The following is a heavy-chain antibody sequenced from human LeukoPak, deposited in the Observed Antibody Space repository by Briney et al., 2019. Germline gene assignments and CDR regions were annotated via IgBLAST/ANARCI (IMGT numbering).Heavy chain of an antibody. J-gene: IGHJ2*01. CDR1: GGSISSYY. V-gene: IGHV4-59*01. CDR3: ARVKSGVGARLENWYFDL. CDR2: IYYSGST. Sequence: PSETLSLTCTVSGGSISSYYWSWIRQPPGKGLEWNGYIYYSGSTNYNPSLKSRVTISVDTSKNQFSLKLSSVTAADTAVYYCARVKSGVGARLENWYFDLWGRGTLVTVSS. D-gene: IGHD1-26*01.